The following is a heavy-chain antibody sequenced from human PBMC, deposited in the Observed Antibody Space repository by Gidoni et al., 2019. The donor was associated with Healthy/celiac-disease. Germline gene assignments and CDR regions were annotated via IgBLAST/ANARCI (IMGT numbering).Heavy chain of an antibody. CDR1: AW. CDR3: TTVGMGLRLLEWSYANYWYFDL. CDR2: IKSKTDGGTT. J-gene: IGHJ2*01. Sequence: AWMSWVRQAPGKGLEWVGRIKSKTDGGTTDYAAPVKGRFTISRDDSKNTLYLQMNSLKTEDTAVYYCTTVGMGLRLLEWSYANYWYFDLWGRGTLVTVSS. D-gene: IGHD3-3*01. V-gene: IGHV3-15*01.